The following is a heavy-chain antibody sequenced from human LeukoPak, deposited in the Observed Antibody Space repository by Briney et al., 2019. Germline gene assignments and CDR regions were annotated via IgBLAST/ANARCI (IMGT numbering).Heavy chain of an antibody. CDR3: AKDLTVAGSFDY. J-gene: IGHJ4*02. CDR1: GFTFDDYA. V-gene: IGHV3-9*01. D-gene: IGHD4-23*01. Sequence: PGGSLRLSCAASGFTFDDYAMHWVRQAPGKGLEWVSGISWNSGSIGYADSVKGRFTISRDNAKNSLYLQMNSLRAEDTALYYCAKDLTVAGSFDYWGQGTLVTVSS. CDR2: ISWNSGSI.